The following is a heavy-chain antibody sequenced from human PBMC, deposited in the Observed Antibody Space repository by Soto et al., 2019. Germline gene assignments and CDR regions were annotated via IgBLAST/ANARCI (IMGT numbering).Heavy chain of an antibody. CDR3: ARGYCTNGVCYRRPYYSDY. Sequence: ASVKVSCKASGGTFSSYAISWVRQAPGQGLEWMGGIIPIFGTANYAQKFQGRVTITADESTSTAYMELSSLRSEDTAVYYCARGYCTNGVCYRRPYYSDYWGKGPLVTVSS. D-gene: IGHD2-8*01. V-gene: IGHV1-69*13. CDR2: IIPIFGTA. CDR1: GGTFSSYA. J-gene: IGHJ4*02.